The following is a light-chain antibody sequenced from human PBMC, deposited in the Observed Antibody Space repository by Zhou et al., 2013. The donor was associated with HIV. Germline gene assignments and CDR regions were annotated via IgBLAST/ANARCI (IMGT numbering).Light chain of an antibody. J-gene: IGKJ2*01. V-gene: IGKV1-39*01. CDR2: AAS. Sequence: DIQMSQSPSSLSASVGDRVTLTCRASQTITTYLNWYQQKPGKAPKLLIYAASTLQSGVPSRFSGSGSGTDFTLTISCLQSEDFATYYCQQYYSYPQTFGQGTKLEIK. CDR3: QQYYSYPQT. CDR1: QTITTY.